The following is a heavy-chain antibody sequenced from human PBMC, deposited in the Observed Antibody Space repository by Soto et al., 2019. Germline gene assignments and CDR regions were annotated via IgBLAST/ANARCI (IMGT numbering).Heavy chain of an antibody. CDR1: GGSISSSSYY. CDR3: ASNIVLVPAAGYYFDY. V-gene: IGHV4-39*01. J-gene: IGHJ4*02. D-gene: IGHD2-2*01. Sequence: SETLSLTCTVSGGSISSSSYYWGWIRQPPGKGLEWIGSIYYSGSTYYNPSLKSRVTISVDTSKNQFSLKLSSVTAADTAVYYCASNIVLVPAAGYYFDYWGQGTLVTVSS. CDR2: IYYSGST.